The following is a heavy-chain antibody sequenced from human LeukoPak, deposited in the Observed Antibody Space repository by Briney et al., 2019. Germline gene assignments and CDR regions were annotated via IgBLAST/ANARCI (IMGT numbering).Heavy chain of an antibody. CDR2: INPSGGST. CDR3: ARDPQPTRYSGYQLYDY. D-gene: IGHD5-12*01. V-gene: IGHV1-46*01. CDR1: GYTFTSYY. Sequence: ASVKVSCKASGYTFTSYYMHWVRQAPGQGLEWMGIINPSGGSTSYAQKFQGRVTMTRDTSTSTVYMELSSLRSEDTAVYYCARDPQPTRYSGYQLYDYWGQGTLVTVSS. J-gene: IGHJ4*02.